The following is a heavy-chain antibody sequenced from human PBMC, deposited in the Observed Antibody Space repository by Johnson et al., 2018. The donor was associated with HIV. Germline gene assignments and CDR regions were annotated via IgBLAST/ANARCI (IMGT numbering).Heavy chain of an antibody. CDR3: ASDILFGTTRFDHDAFDI. J-gene: IGHJ3*02. Sequence: MQLVESGGGLVQPGGSLRLSCVASGLTVSSNYMTWVRQSPGKGLECVSVIYSGDTTHYADSVKGRFTISRDNSKNSLYLQMNSLRVEDTGVYYCASDILFGTTRFDHDAFDIWGQGTMVTVSS. CDR1: GLTVSSNY. CDR2: IYSGDTT. V-gene: IGHV3-66*01. D-gene: IGHD1-1*01.